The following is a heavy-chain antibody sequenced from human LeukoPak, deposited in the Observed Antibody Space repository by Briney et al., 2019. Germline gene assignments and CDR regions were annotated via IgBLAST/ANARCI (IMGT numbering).Heavy chain of an antibody. J-gene: IGHJ6*02. D-gene: IGHD3-22*01. V-gene: IGHV4-61*02. CDR2: IYYSGST. CDR1: GGSISSETYY. Sequence: SETLSLTCTVSGGSISSETYYWTWVRQPAGKGLEWIGRIYYSGSTNYNPSLKSRVTISVDTSKNQFSLKLSSVTAADTAVYYCASGTYYFDSSGFYYYYYGVDVWGQGTTVTVSS. CDR3: ASGTYYFDSSGFYYYYYGVDV.